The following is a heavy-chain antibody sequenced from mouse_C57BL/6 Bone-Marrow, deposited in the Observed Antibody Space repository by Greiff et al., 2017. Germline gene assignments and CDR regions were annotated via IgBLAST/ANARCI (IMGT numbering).Heavy chain of an antibody. CDR3: AISYYYGSSYYAMDY. CDR2: ISGGGGNT. V-gene: IGHV5-9*01. Sequence: EVQLVESGGGLVKPGGSLKLSCAASGFTFSSYTMSWVRQTPEKRLEWVATISGGGGNTYYPDSVKGRFTISRDNAKNTLYLQMSSLRSEDTALYYCAISYYYGSSYYAMDYWGQGTSVTVSS. D-gene: IGHD1-1*01. J-gene: IGHJ4*01. CDR1: GFTFSSYT.